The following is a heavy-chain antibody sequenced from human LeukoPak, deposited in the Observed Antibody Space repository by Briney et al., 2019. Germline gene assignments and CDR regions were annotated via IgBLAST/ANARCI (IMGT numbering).Heavy chain of an antibody. CDR2: IIPIFGTA. CDR3: ARVGLGYCSGGSCPDY. V-gene: IGHV1-69*05. D-gene: IGHD2-15*01. CDR1: GGTFSSYA. Sequence: ASVKASCKASGGTFSSYAISWVRQAPGQGLEWMGGIIPIFGTANYAQKFQGRVTITTDESTSTAYMELSSLRSEDTAVYYCARVGLGYCSGGSCPDYWGQGALVTVSS. J-gene: IGHJ4*02.